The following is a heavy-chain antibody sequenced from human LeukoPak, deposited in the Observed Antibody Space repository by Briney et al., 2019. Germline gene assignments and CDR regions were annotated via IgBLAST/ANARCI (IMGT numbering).Heavy chain of an antibody. D-gene: IGHD3-22*01. CDR2: IYQSGST. V-gene: IGHV4-38-2*02. CDR1: GYSISSGYY. CDR3: ARTHYYDSSAVGD. J-gene: IGHJ4*02. Sequence: SETLSLTCTVSGYSISSGYYWGWIRQPPGKGLEWIGSIYQSGSTYYNPSLKSRVTISVDTSKNQFSLKLSSVTAADTAVYYCARTHYYDSSAVGDWGQGTLVTVSS.